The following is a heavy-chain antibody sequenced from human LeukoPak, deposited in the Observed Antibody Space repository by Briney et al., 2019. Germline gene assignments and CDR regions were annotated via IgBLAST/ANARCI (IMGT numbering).Heavy chain of an antibody. CDR3: AKVPSGRYCSGGSCSWYYYYMDV. V-gene: IGHV3-23*01. CDR2: ISGSGAGA. CDR1: GFTFSSYG. D-gene: IGHD2-15*01. Sequence: GGSLRLSCAASGFTFSSYGMSWVRQAPGKGLEWVSAISGSGAGAYYADSVKGRFTISRANSKNTLYLQMNSLRVEDTAVYYCAKVPSGRYCSGGSCSWYYYYMDVWGKGTTVTISS. J-gene: IGHJ6*03.